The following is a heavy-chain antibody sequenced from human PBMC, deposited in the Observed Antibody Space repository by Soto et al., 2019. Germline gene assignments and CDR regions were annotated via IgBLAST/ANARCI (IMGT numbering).Heavy chain of an antibody. J-gene: IGHJ5*02. V-gene: IGHV1-69*01. CDR2: IIPIFGTA. D-gene: IGHD1-26*01. CDR1: GGTFSSYA. Sequence: QVQLVQSGAEVKKPGSSVKVSCKASGGTFSSYAISWVRQAPGQGLEWMGGIIPIFGTANYAQKFQGRVTITADESTSTAYTELSSLRSEDTDVYYCARSPRGSYYNWFDPWGQGTLVTVSS. CDR3: ARSPRGSYYNWFDP.